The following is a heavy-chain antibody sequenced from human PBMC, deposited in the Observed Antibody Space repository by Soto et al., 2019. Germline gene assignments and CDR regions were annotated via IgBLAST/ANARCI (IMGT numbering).Heavy chain of an antibody. CDR3: ASLLPHAGLHLGELSSYNWFDP. CDR1: GGSISSYY. J-gene: IGHJ5*02. Sequence: SETLSLTCTVSGGSISSYYWSWIRQPPGKGLEWIGYIYYSGSTNYNPSLKSRVTISVDTSKNQFSLKLSSVAAADTAVYYCASLLPHAGLHLGELSSYNWFDPWGQGTLVTVSS. V-gene: IGHV4-59*01. D-gene: IGHD3-16*02. CDR2: IYYSGST.